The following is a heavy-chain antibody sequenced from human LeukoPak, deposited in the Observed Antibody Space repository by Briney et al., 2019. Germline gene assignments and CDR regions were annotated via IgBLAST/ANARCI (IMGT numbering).Heavy chain of an antibody. J-gene: IGHJ4*02. D-gene: IGHD3-3*01. CDR3: ARRKDFWSGLVNY. V-gene: IGHV4-39*01. CDR2: IYSTGTT. Sequence: SETLSLTCTVSGASVRSGHYYWGWIRQPPGKGLEWNGSIYSTGTTYYNPSLKSRVIISIDTSKNQFSLNLSSVTAADTSVYYCARRKDFWSGLVNYWGQGTLVTVSS. CDR1: GASVRSGHYY.